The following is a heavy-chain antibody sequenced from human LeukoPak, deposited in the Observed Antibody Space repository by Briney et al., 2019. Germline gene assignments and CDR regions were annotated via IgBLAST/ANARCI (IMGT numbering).Heavy chain of an antibody. CDR2: ISSSGSPI. Sequence: GGSLRLSCAASGLTFSSYSMNWVRQAPGKGLEWVSYISSSGSPIYHADSVKGRFTISRDNAKNSLYLQMNSLRAEDTAVYYCAGDRNSDWYSPLDYWGQGSQVTVSP. D-gene: IGHD6-19*01. CDR3: AGDRNSDWYSPLDY. V-gene: IGHV3-48*01. J-gene: IGHJ4*02. CDR1: GLTFSSYS.